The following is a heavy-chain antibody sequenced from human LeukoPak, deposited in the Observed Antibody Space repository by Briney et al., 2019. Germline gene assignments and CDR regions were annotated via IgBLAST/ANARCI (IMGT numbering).Heavy chain of an antibody. J-gene: IGHJ4*02. D-gene: IGHD3-16*01. CDR2: IYYSGNT. CDR1: GGSISSYY. V-gene: IGHV4-59*01. CDR3: ARGFGRFDY. Sequence: SETLSLTCTVSGGSISSYYWSWIRQPPGKGLEWIGYIYYSGNTNYIPSLKSRVTISVDTSKNQFSLKLSSVTAADTAVYYCARGFGRFDYWGQGTLVTVSS.